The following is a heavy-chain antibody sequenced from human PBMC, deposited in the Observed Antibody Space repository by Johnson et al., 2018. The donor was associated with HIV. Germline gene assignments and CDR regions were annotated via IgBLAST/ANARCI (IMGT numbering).Heavy chain of an antibody. Sequence: QVQLVESGGGLVQPGGSLKLSCAASRFTFSDYYMSWIRQTPGKGLEWVSYISSSGSTIYYADSAKGRFTISSDNAKNSLYLQMNSLRAEDTAVYYCARATVESAVDIWGQGTMVTVSS. CDR2: ISSSGSTI. D-gene: IGHD4-23*01. CDR3: ARATVESAVDI. V-gene: IGHV3-11*04. J-gene: IGHJ3*02. CDR1: RFTFSDYY.